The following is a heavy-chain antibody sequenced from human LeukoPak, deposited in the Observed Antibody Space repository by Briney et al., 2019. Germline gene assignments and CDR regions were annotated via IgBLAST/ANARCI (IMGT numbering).Heavy chain of an antibody. CDR3: AGADWLSYFDY. J-gene: IGHJ4*02. D-gene: IGHD3-9*01. CDR2: INLSGGST. V-gene: IGHV1-46*01. Sequence: ASVKVSCKASVYTFTSYYMHWVRQAPGQGLEWMGIINLSGGSTSYAQKFQGRVTMTRDTSTSTVYMELSSLRSEDTAVYYCAGADWLSYFDYWGQGTLVTVSS. CDR1: VYTFTSYY.